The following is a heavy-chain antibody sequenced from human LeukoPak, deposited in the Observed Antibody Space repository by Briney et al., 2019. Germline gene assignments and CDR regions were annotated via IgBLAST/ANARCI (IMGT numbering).Heavy chain of an antibody. CDR2: ISSSGSTI. CDR1: GFAFRTYE. V-gene: IGHV3-48*03. Sequence: PGGSLRLSCAASGFAFRTYEMHWVRQAPGKGLEWVSYISSSGSTIYYADSVKGRFTISRDNSKNTLYLQLNSLRAEDTAVYNCARDRGSREDGMDARGQGTTVTVSS. CDR3: ARDRGSREDGMDA. J-gene: IGHJ6*02. D-gene: IGHD1-26*01.